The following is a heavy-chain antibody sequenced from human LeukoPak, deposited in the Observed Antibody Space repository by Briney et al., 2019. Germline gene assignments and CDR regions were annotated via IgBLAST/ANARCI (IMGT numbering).Heavy chain of an antibody. CDR1: GFTFDDYA. V-gene: IGHV3-9*01. CDR2: ISWNSGSI. CDR3: AKDITRGVGGTMGPSDY. D-gene: IGHD7-27*01. Sequence: GGSLRLSCAASGFTFDDYAMHWVRQAPGKGLEWVSDISWNSGSIGYADSVKGRFTISRDDAKNSLFLQMNSLRAEDTALYYCAKDITRGVGGTMGPSDYWGQGTLVTVSS. J-gene: IGHJ4*02.